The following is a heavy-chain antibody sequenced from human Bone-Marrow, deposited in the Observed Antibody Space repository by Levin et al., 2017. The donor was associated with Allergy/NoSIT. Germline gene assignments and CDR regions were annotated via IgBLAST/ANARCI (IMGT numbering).Heavy chain of an antibody. V-gene: IGHV3-23*01. J-gene: IGHJ4*02. CDR3: ASRDYDYVWGSYFFDY. Sequence: AGGSLRLSCAASGFTFSSYAMSWVRQAPGKGLEWVSAISGSGGSTYYADSVKGRFTISRDNSKNTLYLQMNSLRAEDTAVYYCASRDYDYVWGSYFFDYWGQGTLVTVSS. CDR1: GFTFSSYA. D-gene: IGHD3-16*01. CDR2: ISGSGGST.